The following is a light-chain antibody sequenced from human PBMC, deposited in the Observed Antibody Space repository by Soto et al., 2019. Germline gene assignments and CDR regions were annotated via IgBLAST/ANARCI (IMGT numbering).Light chain of an antibody. J-gene: IGKJ4*01. CDR2: DAS. Sequence: EIVLTQSPATVSLSPGERATLSCGASQSVTSNYLAWYQYKPGLAPRLLIYDASSRATGIPDRFSGSGSGTDFTLTISRLEPEDFALYICQQYGNSPPTFGGGTKVEIK. V-gene: IGKV3D-20*01. CDR1: QSVTSNY. CDR3: QQYGNSPPT.